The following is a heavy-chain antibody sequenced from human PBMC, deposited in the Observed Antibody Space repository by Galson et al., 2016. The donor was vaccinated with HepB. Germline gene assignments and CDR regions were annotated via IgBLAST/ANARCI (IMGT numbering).Heavy chain of an antibody. J-gene: IGHJ3*02. Sequence: SLRLSCAASGFTVSGKYMSWARLAPGKGLEWVSAIFSFDATFYRDSVKGGFTIFRDTSRNTLYLQMDNLRADDTAIYYCEGFPDPLDIWGLGTMVTVS. CDR1: GFTVSGKY. CDR3: EGFPDPLDI. CDR2: IFSFDAT. V-gene: IGHV3-53*01.